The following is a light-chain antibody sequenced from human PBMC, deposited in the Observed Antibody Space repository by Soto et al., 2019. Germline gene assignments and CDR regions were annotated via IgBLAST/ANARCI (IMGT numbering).Light chain of an antibody. CDR2: DAS. V-gene: IGKV3-11*01. J-gene: IGKJ1*01. CDR1: QSVSSY. Sequence: EIVLTQSPATLSLSPGERATLSCRASQSVSSYLAWYQQQPGQAPRLLIYDASNRATGIPARFSGSGSGTDFTLTISSLEPEDFAVYYCQQRSNWRGTFGQGTKVDIK. CDR3: QQRSNWRGT.